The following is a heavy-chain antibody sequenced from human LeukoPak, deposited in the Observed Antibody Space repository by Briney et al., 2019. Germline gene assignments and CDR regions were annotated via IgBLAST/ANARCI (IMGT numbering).Heavy chain of an antibody. Sequence: KPSETLSLTCSVSGGSISSYYWSWIRQPPGKGLEWIGEIYHSGSTNYNPSLKSRVTISVDKSKNQFSLKLSSVTAADTAVYYCASRSYRPIDFDYWGQGTLVTVSS. CDR3: ASRSYRPIDFDY. D-gene: IGHD3-16*02. CDR2: IYHSGST. CDR1: GGSISSYY. J-gene: IGHJ4*02. V-gene: IGHV4-59*12.